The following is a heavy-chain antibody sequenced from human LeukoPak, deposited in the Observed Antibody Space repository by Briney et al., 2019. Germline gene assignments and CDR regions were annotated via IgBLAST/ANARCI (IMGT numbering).Heavy chain of an antibody. D-gene: IGHD5-12*01. CDR2: IYYSGST. V-gene: IGHV4-59*01. CDR1: GGSISSYY. J-gene: IGHJ4*02. CDR3: ARMGTIMGGFDY. Sequence: SETLSLTCTVSGGSISSYYRSWIRQPPGKGLEWIGYIYYSGSTNYNPSLKSRVTISVDTSKNQFSLKLSSVTAADTAVYYCARMGTIMGGFDYWGQGTLVTVSS.